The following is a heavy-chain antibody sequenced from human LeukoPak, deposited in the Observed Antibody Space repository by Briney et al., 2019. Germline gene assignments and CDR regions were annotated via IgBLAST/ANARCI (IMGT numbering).Heavy chain of an antibody. CDR2: INHSGST. V-gene: IGHV4-34*01. CDR3: ARGGELVRQTGYVDY. CDR1: GGSFSGYY. J-gene: IGHJ4*02. Sequence: PSETLSLTCAVYGGSFSGYYWSWIRQPPGKGLEWIGEINHSGSTNYNPSLKSRVTISVDTSKNQFSLKLSSVTAADTAVYYCARGGELVRQTGYVDYWGQGTLVTVSS. D-gene: IGHD3-10*01.